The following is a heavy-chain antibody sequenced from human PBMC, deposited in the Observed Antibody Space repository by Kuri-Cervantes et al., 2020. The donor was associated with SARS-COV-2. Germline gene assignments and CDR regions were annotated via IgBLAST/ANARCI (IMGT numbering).Heavy chain of an antibody. CDR2: ISYDGSSE. J-gene: IGHJ5*01. CDR3: AKDRVGVQDS. V-gene: IGHV3-30*18. Sequence: LSLTCAASGFTFSNYGMHWVRLAPGKGLEWVAFISYDGSSEYYADSVRGRFTVSRDNSKNTLYLQVNSLRADDTAVYYCAKDRVGVQDSWGQGTQVTVSS. D-gene: IGHD2-21*01. CDR1: GFTFSNYG.